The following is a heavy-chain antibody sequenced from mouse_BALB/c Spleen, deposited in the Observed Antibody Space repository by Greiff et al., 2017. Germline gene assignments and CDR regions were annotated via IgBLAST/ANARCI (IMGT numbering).Heavy chain of an antibody. CDR2: IDPANGNT. J-gene: IGHJ1*01. CDR3: ARRYYGSSYDWYFDV. V-gene: IGHV14-3*02. D-gene: IGHD1-1*01. CDR1: GFNIKDTY. Sequence: EVKLVESGAELVKPGASVKLSCTASGFNIKDTYMHWVKQRPEQGLEWIGRIDPANGNTKYDPKFQGKATITADTSSNTAYLQLSSLTSEDTAVYYCARRYYGSSYDWYFDVWGAGTTVTVSS.